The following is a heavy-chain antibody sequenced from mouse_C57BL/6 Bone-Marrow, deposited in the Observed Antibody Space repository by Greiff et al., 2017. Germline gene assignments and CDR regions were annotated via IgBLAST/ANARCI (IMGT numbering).Heavy chain of an antibody. J-gene: IGHJ2*01. D-gene: IGHD4-1*01. V-gene: IGHV2-9-1*01. Sequence: QVQLQQSGPGLVAPSQSLSITCTVSGFSLTSYAISWVRQPPGKGLEWLGVIWTGGGTNYNSALKSRLSISKDNSKSQVFLKMNSLQTDDTARYYCARIVPLGRGYYFDYWGQGTTLTVSS. CDR1: GFSLTSYA. CDR3: ARIVPLGRGYYFDY. CDR2: IWTGGGT.